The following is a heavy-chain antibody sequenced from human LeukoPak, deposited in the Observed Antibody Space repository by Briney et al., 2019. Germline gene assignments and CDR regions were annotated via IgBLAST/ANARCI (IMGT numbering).Heavy chain of an antibody. Sequence: SETLSLTCTVSGGSISSGDYYWSWIRQPPGKGLEWIGYIYYSGSTYYNPSLKSRVTISVDTSKNQFSLKLSSVTAADTAVYYCARQDILEWFPGGRWFDPWGQGTLVTVSS. J-gene: IGHJ5*02. V-gene: IGHV4-30-4*01. CDR3: ARQDILEWFPGGRWFDP. D-gene: IGHD3-3*01. CDR2: IYYSGST. CDR1: GGSISSGDYY.